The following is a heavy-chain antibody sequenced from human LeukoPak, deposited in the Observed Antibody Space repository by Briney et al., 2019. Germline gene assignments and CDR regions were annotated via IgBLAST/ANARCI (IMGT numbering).Heavy chain of an antibody. CDR3: TRGRPQLVLDY. Sequence: GGSLRLSCAASGFTSGDYAMSWFRQAPGKGLEWVGFIRSKAYGGTTEYAASVKGRFTISRDDSKSIAYLQMNSLKTEDTAVYYCTRGRPQLVLDYWGQGTLVTVSS. D-gene: IGHD6-13*01. CDR2: IRSKAYGGTT. V-gene: IGHV3-49*03. J-gene: IGHJ4*02. CDR1: GFTSGDYA.